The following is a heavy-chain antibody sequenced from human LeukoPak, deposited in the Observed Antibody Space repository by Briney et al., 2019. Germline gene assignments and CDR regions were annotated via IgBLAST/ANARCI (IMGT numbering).Heavy chain of an antibody. CDR1: GGSISRYY. D-gene: IGHD3-10*01. Sequence: SETLSLTCTVSGGSISRYYWSWVRPPPGKGLEWGGYIYYSGSTNYNPSLKSRVTISVDTSKNQFSLKLSSVTAADTAVYYCARVDTMVRGVMSGLDWFDPWGQGTLVTVSS. J-gene: IGHJ5*02. CDR3: ARVDTMVRGVMSGLDWFDP. CDR2: IYYSGST. V-gene: IGHV4-59*01.